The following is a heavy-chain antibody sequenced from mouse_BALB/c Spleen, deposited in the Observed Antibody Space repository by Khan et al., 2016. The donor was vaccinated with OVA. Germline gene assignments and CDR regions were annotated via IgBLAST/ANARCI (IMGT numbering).Heavy chain of an antibody. CDR2: LYPGTGST. J-gene: IGHJ2*01. CDR3: ARSDTGTYYFDF. V-gene: IGHV1S132*01. CDR1: GYIFTSYW. Sequence: VQLQESGAELVRPGASVKLSCKTSGYIFTSYWIHWVKQKSGQGLEWIARLYPGTGSTYYSEKFKGKATLTADKSSSTAYMQISSLKSEDSAVDFCARSDTGTYYFDFWGQGTTLTGSS. D-gene: IGHD4-1*01.